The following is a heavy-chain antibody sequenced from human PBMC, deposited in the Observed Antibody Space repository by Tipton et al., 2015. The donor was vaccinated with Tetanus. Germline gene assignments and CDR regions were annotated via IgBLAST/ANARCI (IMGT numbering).Heavy chain of an antibody. V-gene: IGHV1-18*04. D-gene: IGHD6-19*01. CDR3: ARDRAVPVQAYGTDV. J-gene: IGHJ6*02. CDR2: ISPFTGDT. CDR1: GYIFTNYD. Sequence: QLVQSGAEVEKPGASVKVSCKASGYIFTNYDIVWVRQAPGQGLEWVGWISPFTGDTEYAQNLQDRLILTTDTSTATAYVEVRSLTSDDTAVYYCARDRAVPVQAYGTDVWGQGTSVTVSS.